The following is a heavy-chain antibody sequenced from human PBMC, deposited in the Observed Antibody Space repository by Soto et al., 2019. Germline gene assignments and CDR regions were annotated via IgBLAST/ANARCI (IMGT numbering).Heavy chain of an antibody. D-gene: IGHD3-22*01. CDR3: ARDYATPIPQYYYDGGGPAFDI. Sequence: QVQLVESGGGVVQPGRSLRLSCAASGFTFSSYAMHWVRQAPGKGLEWVAVISYDGSNKYYADSVKGRFTISRDNSKNTLYLQRNSLRAEDTAVYYCARDYATPIPQYYYDGGGPAFDIWGQGTMVTVSS. CDR2: ISYDGSNK. V-gene: IGHV3-30-3*01. CDR1: GFTFSSYA. J-gene: IGHJ3*02.